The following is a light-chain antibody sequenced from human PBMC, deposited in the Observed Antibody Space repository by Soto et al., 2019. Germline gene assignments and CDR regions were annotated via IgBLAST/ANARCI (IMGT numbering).Light chain of an antibody. V-gene: IGLV2-14*01. CDR2: EVS. CDR3: SSYTSISTLYV. J-gene: IGLJ1*01. CDR1: NSDVGGYNY. Sequence: QSVLTQPASVSGTPGQSITISCTGTNSDVGGYNYVTWYQQHPGKAPELMIYEVSHRPSGVSNRFSGSKSDNPASLTISGLQAEDEADYYCSSYTSISTLYVFGTGTK.